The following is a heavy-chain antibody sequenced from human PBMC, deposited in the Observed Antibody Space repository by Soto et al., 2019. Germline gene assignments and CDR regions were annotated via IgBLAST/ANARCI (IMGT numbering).Heavy chain of an antibody. CDR3: ARRAWGPLDY. V-gene: IGHV4-59*08. Sequence: SGTLSLTCTVSGGSISSYYWSWIRQPPGKGLEWIGYIYYSGSTNYNPSLKSRVTISVDTSKNQFSLKLSSVTAADTAVYYCARRAWGPLDYWGQGTLVTVSS. CDR1: GGSISSYY. CDR2: IYYSGST. D-gene: IGHD3-16*01. J-gene: IGHJ4*02.